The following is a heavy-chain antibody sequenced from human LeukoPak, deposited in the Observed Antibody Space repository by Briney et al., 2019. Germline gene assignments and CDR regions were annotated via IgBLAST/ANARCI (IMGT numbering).Heavy chain of an antibody. CDR2: IYHSGST. D-gene: IGHD7-27*01. J-gene: IGHJ4*02. CDR1: GYSISSGYF. Sequence: SETLSFTCTVSGYSISSGYFWAWIRQPPGKGLEWIGSIYHSGSTSYNPSLKSRVTISVDTPKNQLSLKLSSVTAADTAVYYCARQRGLPGAIDYWGQGTLVTVFS. CDR3: ARQRGLPGAIDY. V-gene: IGHV4-38-2*02.